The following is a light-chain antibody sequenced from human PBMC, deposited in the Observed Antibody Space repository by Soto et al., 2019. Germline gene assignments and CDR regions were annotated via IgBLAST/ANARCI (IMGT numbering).Light chain of an antibody. Sequence: ELVMTQSPATLSVSPGERATLSCRASESVSSNLAWYQQRPGQAPRLVIYGASSRATGIPDRFSGSGSGTDFTLTISRLEPEDFAVYFCQQYGTSPRTFGQGTKVDI. J-gene: IGKJ1*01. CDR1: ESVSSN. V-gene: IGKV3-20*01. CDR2: GAS. CDR3: QQYGTSPRT.